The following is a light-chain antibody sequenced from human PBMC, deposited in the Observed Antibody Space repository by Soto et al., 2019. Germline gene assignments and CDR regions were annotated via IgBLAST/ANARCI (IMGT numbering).Light chain of an antibody. CDR3: QSYETSLSGYVA. CDR1: SSKIGAGYD. Sequence: QSALTQPPSVAGAPGQRVTISCTGTSSKIGAGYDVHWYQQVPGTAPKLLIYANINRPSGVPDRFSASKAGTSASLAITGLQAEDEADYYCQSYETSLSGYVAFGGGTKLTVL. CDR2: ANI. J-gene: IGLJ2*01. V-gene: IGLV1-40*01.